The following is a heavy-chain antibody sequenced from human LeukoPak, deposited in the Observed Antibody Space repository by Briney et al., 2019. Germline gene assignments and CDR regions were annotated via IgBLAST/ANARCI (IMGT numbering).Heavy chain of an antibody. Sequence: GGSLRLSCAASGFTFSSYAMHWVRQAPGKGLEWVAVISYDGSNKYYADSVKGRFTISRDNSKNTLYPQMNSLRAEDTAVYYCARVQNRGPQQLAYYYGMDVWGQGTTVTVSS. J-gene: IGHJ6*02. CDR2: ISYDGSNK. CDR1: GFTFSSYA. D-gene: IGHD6-13*01. CDR3: ARVQNRGPQQLAYYYGMDV. V-gene: IGHV3-30-3*01.